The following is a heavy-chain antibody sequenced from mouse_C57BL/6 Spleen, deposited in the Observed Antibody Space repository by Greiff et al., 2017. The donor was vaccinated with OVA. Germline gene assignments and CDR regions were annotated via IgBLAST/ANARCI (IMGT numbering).Heavy chain of an antibody. Sequence: EVQLQQSGPELVKPGASVKIPCKASGYTFTDYNMDWVKQSHGKSLEWIGDINPNNGGTIYNQKFKGKATLTVDKSSSTAYMELRSLTSEDTAVYYCARQVIRDGYYYAMDYWGQGTSVAVSS. CDR3: ARQVIRDGYYYAMDY. V-gene: IGHV1-18*01. J-gene: IGHJ4*01. D-gene: IGHD2-2*01. CDR1: GYTFTDYN. CDR2: INPNNGGT.